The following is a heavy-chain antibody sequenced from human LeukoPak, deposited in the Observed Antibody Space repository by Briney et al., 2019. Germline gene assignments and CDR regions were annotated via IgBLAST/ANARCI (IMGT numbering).Heavy chain of an antibody. CDR3: ARDRGDRLFDY. V-gene: IGHV3-7*01. CDR1: GFIFSNYW. Sequence: GGSLRLSCAASGFIFSNYWMPWVRQSPGKGLEWVANIKQDGSQKYYVGSVKGRFTTSRDNAKNSLYLEMNSLRAEDTAVYYCARDRGDRLFDYWGQGILVTVSS. J-gene: IGHJ4*02. D-gene: IGHD4-17*01. CDR2: IKQDGSQK.